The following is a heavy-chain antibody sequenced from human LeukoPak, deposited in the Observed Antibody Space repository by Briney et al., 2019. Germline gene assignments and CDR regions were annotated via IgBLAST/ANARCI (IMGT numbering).Heavy chain of an antibody. D-gene: IGHD3-3*01. CDR3: ATVRGPFLEWILAFDY. CDR1: GGTFSSYA. V-gene: IGHV1-69*01. J-gene: IGHJ4*02. CDR2: IIPIFGTA. Sequence: GSSVKVSCKASGGTFSSYAISWVRQAPGQGLEWMGGIIPIFGTANYAQKFQGRVTITADESTSTAYMELSSLRSEDTAVYYCATVRGPFLEWILAFDYWGQGTLVTVSS.